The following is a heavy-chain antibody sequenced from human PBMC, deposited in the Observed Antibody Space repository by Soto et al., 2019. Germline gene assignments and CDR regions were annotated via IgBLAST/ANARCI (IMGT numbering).Heavy chain of an antibody. V-gene: IGHV5-51*01. CDR3: GRRDMLTGYVYFVY. J-gene: IGHJ4*02. Sequence: PGESLKISCQASGYTFTKYWVGWVRQMPGKGLEWMGIIYPDDSDTRYSPSFQGHVTISADKSISTAYLQWSSLKASDSATYYCGRRDMLTGYVYFVYWGQGTQVTVSS. CDR1: GYTFTKYW. D-gene: IGHD3-9*01. CDR2: IYPDDSDT.